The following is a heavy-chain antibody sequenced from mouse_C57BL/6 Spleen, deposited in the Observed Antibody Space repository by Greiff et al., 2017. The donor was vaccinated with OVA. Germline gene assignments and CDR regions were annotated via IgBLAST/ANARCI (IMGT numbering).Heavy chain of an antibody. CDR1: GYTFTSYW. D-gene: IGHD1-1*01. Sequence: VQLLQPGAELVKPGASVKMSCTASGYTFTSYWITWVKQRPGQGLEWIGDLYPGCGSTNYNEKFKSKATLTVDTSSSTTYLRLSSMTSEDSAIYYCARRSAFITTVVAHFDYWGQGTTLTVSS. CDR3: ARRSAFITTVVAHFDY. J-gene: IGHJ2*01. CDR2: LYPGCGST. V-gene: IGHV1-55*01.